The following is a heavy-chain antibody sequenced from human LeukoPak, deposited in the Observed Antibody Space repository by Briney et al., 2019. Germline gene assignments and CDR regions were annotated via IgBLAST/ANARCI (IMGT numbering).Heavy chain of an antibody. CDR3: ARYVEMATEDAFDI. D-gene: IGHD5-24*01. V-gene: IGHV4-31*03. J-gene: IGHJ3*02. Sequence: SETLSLTCTVSGGSISSGGYYWSWIRQHPGKGLEWIGYIYYSGSTYYNPSLKSRVTISVDTSKNQFSLKLSSVTAADTAVHYCARYVEMATEDAFDIWGQGTMVTVSS. CDR1: GGSISSGGYY. CDR2: IYYSGST.